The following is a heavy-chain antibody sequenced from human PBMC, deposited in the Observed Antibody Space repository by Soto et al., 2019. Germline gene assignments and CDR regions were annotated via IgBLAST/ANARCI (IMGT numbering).Heavy chain of an antibody. J-gene: IGHJ4*02. CDR1: GFTPSRLS. D-gene: IGHD1-26*01. CDR2: INSAGSII. Sequence: EVQLVQSGGALVQPGGSLRLSCAASGFTPSRLSMNWVRQAPGKGLEWISYINSAGSIIYYTDSVKGRFTISRDNAKNSLYLQMNSLRAEDTAVYYCARRGSGSYYDYWGQGTLVTVSS. CDR3: ARRGSGSYYDY. V-gene: IGHV3-48*01.